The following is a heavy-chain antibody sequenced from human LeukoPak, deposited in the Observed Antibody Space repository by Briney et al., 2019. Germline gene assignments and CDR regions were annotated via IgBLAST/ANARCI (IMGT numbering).Heavy chain of an antibody. CDR1: GGSFSGYY. CDR3: ARGPIDYGDYAHAPFDY. CDR2: INHSGST. J-gene: IGHJ4*02. D-gene: IGHD4-17*01. V-gene: IGHV4-34*01. Sequence: SETLSLTCAVYGGSFSGYYWSWIRQPPGKGLEWIGEINHSGSTNYNPSLKSRVTISVDTSKNQFSLKLSSVTAADTAVYYCARGPIDYGDYAHAPFDYWGQGTLVTVSS.